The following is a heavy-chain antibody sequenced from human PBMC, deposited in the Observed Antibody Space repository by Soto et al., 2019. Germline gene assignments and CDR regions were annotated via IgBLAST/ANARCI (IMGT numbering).Heavy chain of an antibody. CDR3: ARDEGEERYPQNYYYYGMDV. CDR1: GFTFSSYA. J-gene: IGHJ6*02. Sequence: QVQLVESGGGVVQPGRSLRLSCAASGFTFSSYAMHWVRQAPGKGLEWVAVISYDGSNKYYADSVKGRFTISRDNSKNTLYLQMNSLRAEDTAVYYCARDEGEERYPQNYYYYGMDVWGQGTTVTVSS. V-gene: IGHV3-30-3*01. CDR2: ISYDGSNK. D-gene: IGHD1-1*01.